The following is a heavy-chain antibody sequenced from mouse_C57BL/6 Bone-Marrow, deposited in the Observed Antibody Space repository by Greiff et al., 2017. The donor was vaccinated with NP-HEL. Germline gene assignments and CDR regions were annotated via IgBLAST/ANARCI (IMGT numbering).Heavy chain of an antibody. V-gene: IGHV1-54*01. D-gene: IGHD1-1*01. CDR2: INPGSGGT. Sequence: VQLQQSGAELVRPGTSVKVSCKASGYAFTNYLIEWVKQRPGQGLEWIGVINPGSGGTNYNEKFKGKATLTADKSSSTAYMQLSSLTSEDSAVYFCARGYYYGSRGVAYWGQGTLVTVSA. CDR1: GYAFTNYL. J-gene: IGHJ3*01. CDR3: ARGYYYGSRGVAY.